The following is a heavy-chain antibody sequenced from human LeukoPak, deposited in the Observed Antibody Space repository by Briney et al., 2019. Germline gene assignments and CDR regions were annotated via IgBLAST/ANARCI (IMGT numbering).Heavy chain of an antibody. CDR3: ATYAMRCTNTTCYPYRALDP. V-gene: IGHV4-59*01. CDR2: IYCNGGT. Sequence: PSQTLSPARLLDTPSIANYFSTWIRQPPGKGLEWIGYIYCNGGTNYNPTLKSRVTISIDTSKNQFSLKLSSVTAADTAVYYCATYAMRCTNTTCYPYRALDPWGQGTLVTVSS. J-gene: IGHJ5*02. D-gene: IGHD2-2*01. CDR1: TPSIANYF.